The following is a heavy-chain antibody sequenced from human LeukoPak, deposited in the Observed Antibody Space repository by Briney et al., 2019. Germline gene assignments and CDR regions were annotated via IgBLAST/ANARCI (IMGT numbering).Heavy chain of an antibody. CDR1: GGSINSGGYY. CDR3: VRHLPCFGCYYYYMDV. V-gene: IGHV4-30-2*01. D-gene: IGHD6-19*01. J-gene: IGHJ6*03. Sequence: SQTLSLTCTVSGGSINSGGYYWSWIRQPPGKGLEWIGYIYQSGSTYYNPSLKSRVTISVDRSKNQFYLNLTSVTAADTAVYYCVRHLPCFGCYYYYMDVWGRGTTVTVSS. CDR2: IYQSGST.